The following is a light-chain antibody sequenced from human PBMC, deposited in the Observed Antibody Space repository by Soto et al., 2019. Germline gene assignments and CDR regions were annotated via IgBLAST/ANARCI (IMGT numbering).Light chain of an antibody. J-gene: IGKJ4*01. V-gene: IGKV3-15*01. CDR1: QSISSS. CDR3: QQYSDWPPLT. Sequence: EIVMTQSPATLSVSPGERATLSCRASQSISSSLAWYQHKAGQAPRLLIHGASTRATGIPDRFSGSGSGTEFALTNSSLQTEDCAVYYCQQYSDWPPLTFGGGTKVEIK. CDR2: GAS.